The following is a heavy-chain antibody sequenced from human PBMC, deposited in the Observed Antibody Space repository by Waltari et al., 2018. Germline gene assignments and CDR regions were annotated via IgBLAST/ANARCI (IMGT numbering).Heavy chain of an antibody. CDR1: GFTFSTYG. J-gene: IGHJ6*02. CDR3: AKACSASCYGGMDV. CDR2: VSDDGTTE. Sequence: QVQLVESGGGVVQPGRSLRLSCAASGFTFSTYGMHWVRQAPGKGLEWVAFVSDDGTTEHYGDSVKGRFTISRDNSKNTLYLQMSSLRPEDRADYYCAKACSASCYGGMDVWGQGTTVIVSS. D-gene: IGHD2-2*01. V-gene: IGHV3-30*18.